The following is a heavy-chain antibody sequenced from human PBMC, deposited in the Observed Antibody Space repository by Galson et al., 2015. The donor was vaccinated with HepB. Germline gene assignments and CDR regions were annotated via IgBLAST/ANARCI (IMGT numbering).Heavy chain of an antibody. V-gene: IGHV3-33*01. Sequence: SLRLSCAASGFSFSSYGMHWVRQVPGKGLEWVAVIWFDGSNKYYADSMKGRFSISRDNSRNTLYLQMDSLRADDTAVYYCATGDCRDGTFYGNALDVWGRGTVVTVSP. CDR3: ATGDCRDGTFYGNALDV. D-gene: IGHD2-15*01. CDR2: IWFDGSNK. CDR1: GFSFSSYG. J-gene: IGHJ3*01.